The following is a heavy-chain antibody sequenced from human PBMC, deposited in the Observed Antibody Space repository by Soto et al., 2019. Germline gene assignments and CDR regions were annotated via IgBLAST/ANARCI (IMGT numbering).Heavy chain of an antibody. D-gene: IGHD2-21*01. Sequence: PAETLSLTCTVSGGSISSYYWNWIRQPPGKGLEWIGYIYYSGSTNYNPSLKSRVTISVDTSKNQFSLKLSSVTAADTAVYYCARTDRNLVVVRVWVWGQGTLVTVSS. CDR3: ARTDRNLVVVRVWV. J-gene: IGHJ4*02. CDR1: GGSISSYY. CDR2: IYYSGST. V-gene: IGHV4-59*01.